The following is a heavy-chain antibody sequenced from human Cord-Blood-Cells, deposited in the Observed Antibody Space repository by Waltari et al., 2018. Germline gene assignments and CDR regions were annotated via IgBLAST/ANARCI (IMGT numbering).Heavy chain of an antibody. CDR2: INHSGST. D-gene: IGHD3-3*01. V-gene: IGHV4-34*01. J-gene: IGHJ4*02. CDR1: GGSFIVSS. CDR3: ARGLGFWSGYYNY. Sequence: QVQLQQWAAGRLRPSGPLSLTSPALGGSFIVSSRGGIGQPPGKGLEWIREINHSGSTNYNPSLKSRVTISVDTSKNQFSLKLSSVTAADTAVYYCARGLGFWSGYYNYWGQGTLVTVSS.